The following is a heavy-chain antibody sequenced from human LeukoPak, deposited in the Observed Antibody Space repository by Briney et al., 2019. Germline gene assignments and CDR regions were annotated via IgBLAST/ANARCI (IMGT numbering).Heavy chain of an antibody. Sequence: SETLSLTCAVSGGSISSYYWSWIQQPPGKGLEWLGYIYYSGSTNYNPSLKSRVTISVDTSKNQFSLKLSSVTAADTAVYYCARGGTDTAIDYWGQGTRVTVSS. J-gene: IGHJ4*02. V-gene: IGHV4-59*01. D-gene: IGHD5-18*01. CDR3: ARGGTDTAIDY. CDR2: IYYSGST. CDR1: GGSISSYY.